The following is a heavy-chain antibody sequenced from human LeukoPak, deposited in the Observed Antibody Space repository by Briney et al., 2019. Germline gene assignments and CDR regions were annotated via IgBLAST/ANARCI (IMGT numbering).Heavy chain of an antibody. CDR2: ISAYNGNT. CDR1: GYTFTSYG. J-gene: IGHJ3*02. Sequence: ASVKVSCKASGYTFTSYGISWVRQAPGQGLEWMGWISAYNGNTNYAQKLQGRVTMTTDTSTSTAYMELRSLRSDDTAVYYCAREVYCSSTSCYKASDAFDIWGQGTMVTVSS. CDR3: AREVYCSSTSCYKASDAFDI. V-gene: IGHV1-18*01. D-gene: IGHD2-2*02.